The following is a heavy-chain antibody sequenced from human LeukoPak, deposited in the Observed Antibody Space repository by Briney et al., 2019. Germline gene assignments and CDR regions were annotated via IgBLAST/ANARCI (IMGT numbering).Heavy chain of an antibody. Sequence: GGSLRLSCAASGFTFSSYSMNWVRQAPGKGLEWVSSISSSSYIYYADSVKGRCTISRDNAKNSLYLQMNSLRAKDTAVYYCAIVPVARSYSGSYVLDYWGQGTLATVSS. D-gene: IGHD1-26*01. CDR1: GFTFSSYS. J-gene: IGHJ4*02. CDR3: AIVPVARSYSGSYVLDY. CDR2: ISSSSYI. V-gene: IGHV3-21*04.